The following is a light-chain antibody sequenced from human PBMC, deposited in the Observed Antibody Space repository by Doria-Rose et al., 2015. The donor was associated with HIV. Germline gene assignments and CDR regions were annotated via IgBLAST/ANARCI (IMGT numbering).Light chain of an antibody. Sequence: QSALIQPASVSGSPGQSITISCTGTSSDVGSYNLVSWYQQYPGKAPKLMIFDVSKRPSGISNRFSGSKSGNTASLTISGLQAEDEADYYCYSYVGSSTVVFGGGTKLTVL. V-gene: IGLV2-23*02. CDR3: YSYVGSSTVV. CDR2: DVS. CDR1: SSDVGSYNL. J-gene: IGLJ3*02.